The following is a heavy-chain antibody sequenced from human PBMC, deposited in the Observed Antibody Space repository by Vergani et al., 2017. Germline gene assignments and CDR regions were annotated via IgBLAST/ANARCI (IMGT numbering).Heavy chain of an antibody. CDR2: TWYDGNNK. CDR3: ARDLRLLYNRFDP. Sequence: QVQLVESGGGVVQPGRSPRLSCAASGFTFNQYGMHWVRQAPGKGLEWVAVTWYDGNNKQYADSVKGRFTISRDNSKSTMYLQMNSLRDEDTGVYYCARDLRLLYNRFDPWGQGTLVTGSS. CDR1: GFTFNQYG. D-gene: IGHD1-14*01. J-gene: IGHJ5*02. V-gene: IGHV3-33*01.